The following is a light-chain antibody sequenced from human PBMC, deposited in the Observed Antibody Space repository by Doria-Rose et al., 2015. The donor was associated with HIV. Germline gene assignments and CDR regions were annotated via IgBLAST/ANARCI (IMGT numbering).Light chain of an antibody. CDR1: SGSISSNH. V-gene: IGLV6-57*01. CDR2: ENN. J-gene: IGLJ2*01. Sequence: NFMLTQPHSVSESPGKTVTIPCTRSSGSISSNHVQWHQQPPRSSPTSEIYENNQRPCGVPDRFSGSIDSSSNSASLTISGLKAEDEADSYCQSYDGRERSICVLFGGGTKLTVL. CDR3: QSYDGRERSICVL.